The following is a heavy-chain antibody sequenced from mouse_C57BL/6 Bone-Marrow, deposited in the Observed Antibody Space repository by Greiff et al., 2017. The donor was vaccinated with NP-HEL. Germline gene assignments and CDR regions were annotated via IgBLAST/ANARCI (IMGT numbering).Heavy chain of an antibody. V-gene: IGHV5-17*01. Sequence: EVKLMESGGGLVKPGGSLKLSCAASGFTFSDYGMHWVRQAPEKGLEWVAYISSGSSTTYYADTVKGRFTISRDNAKNTLFLQMTSLRSEDTDMYYCARDYYDYAWFAYWGQGTLVTVSA. CDR2: ISSGSSTT. CDR3: ARDYYDYAWFAY. J-gene: IGHJ3*01. CDR1: GFTFSDYG. D-gene: IGHD2-4*01.